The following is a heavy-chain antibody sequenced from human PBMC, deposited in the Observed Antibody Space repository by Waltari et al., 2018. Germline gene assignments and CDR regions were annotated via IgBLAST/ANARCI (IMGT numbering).Heavy chain of an antibody. CDR1: GYTFTDYY. CDR3: AHLPWGLSSGWYNENAFDI. J-gene: IGHJ3*02. V-gene: IGHV1-69-2*01. Sequence: EVQLVQSGAEVKKPGATVKISCKASGYTFTDYYMHWVQQAPGKGLEWMGRVDPEDGETMYAEKFQGRVTITADTSTDTAYMELSSLRSEDTAVYYCAHLPWGLSSGWYNENAFDIWGQGTMVTVSS. D-gene: IGHD6-19*01. CDR2: VDPEDGET.